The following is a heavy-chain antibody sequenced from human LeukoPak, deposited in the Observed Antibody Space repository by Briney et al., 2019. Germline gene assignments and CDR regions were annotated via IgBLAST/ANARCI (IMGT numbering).Heavy chain of an antibody. D-gene: IGHD3-3*01. J-gene: IGHJ6*03. CDR3: ARGSVRRFLDYMDA. CDR2: IIPIFGTA. CDR1: GGTFSSYA. V-gene: IGHV1-69*13. Sequence: SVKVSCKASGGTFSSYAISWVRQAPGQGLEWMGGIIPIFGTANYAQKFQGRVTITADESTSTAYMELSSLRSEDTAVYYCARGSVRRFLDYMDAWGKGTTVTVSS.